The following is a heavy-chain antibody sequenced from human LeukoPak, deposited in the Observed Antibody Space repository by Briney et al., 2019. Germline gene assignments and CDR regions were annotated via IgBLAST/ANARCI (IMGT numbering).Heavy chain of an antibody. CDR3: ASPSIHRPGYSSGWYETGMDV. CDR1: GFTFSSYA. J-gene: IGHJ6*02. Sequence: GGSLRLSCAASGFTFSSYAMHWVRQAPGKGLEYVSAISSNGGSTYYANSVKGRFTISRDNSKNTLYLQMGSLRAEDMAVYYCASPSIHRPGYSSGWYETGMDVWGQGTTVTVSS. CDR2: ISSNGGST. D-gene: IGHD6-19*01. V-gene: IGHV3-64*01.